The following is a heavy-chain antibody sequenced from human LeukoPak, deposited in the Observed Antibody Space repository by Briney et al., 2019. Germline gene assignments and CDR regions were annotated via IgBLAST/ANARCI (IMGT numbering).Heavy chain of an antibody. CDR1: GYPFTVYS. CDR3: ARDWWGNDILTGDNWLDP. Sequence: GASVKVSCKASGYPFTVYSMNWVRQAPGQGLEWMGRINVNSGGTKYTEKFQGRVTMTRDTSISTAYMELSRLRSDDTAVYYCARDWWGNDILTGDNWLDPWGQGTLVTVSS. J-gene: IGHJ5*02. V-gene: IGHV1-2*06. D-gene: IGHD3-9*01. CDR2: INVNSGGT.